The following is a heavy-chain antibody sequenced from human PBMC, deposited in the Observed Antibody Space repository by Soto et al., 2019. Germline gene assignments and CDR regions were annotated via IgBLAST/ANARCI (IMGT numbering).Heavy chain of an antibody. D-gene: IGHD1-26*01. Sequence: SETLSVTNTVSDGSIRGYYWSWIRQPPGKGLEWIGYIHSSGTSNYSPSLKSRVTISVDLSKNHFSLKLSSVTAADTAAYYCARHEGGSYTYFSYWGQGTLVTVSS. CDR1: DGSIRGYY. CDR2: IHSSGTS. CDR3: ARHEGGSYTYFSY. J-gene: IGHJ4*02. V-gene: IGHV4-59*08.